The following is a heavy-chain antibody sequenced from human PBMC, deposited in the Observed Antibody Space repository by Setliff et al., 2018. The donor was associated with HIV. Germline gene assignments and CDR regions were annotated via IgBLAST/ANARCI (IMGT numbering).Heavy chain of an antibody. V-gene: IGHV4-39*01. CDR2: AYSSGST. J-gene: IGHJ4*02. CDR1: GGSITSGGSYY. D-gene: IGHD6-13*01. Sequence: SETLSLTCTVSGGSITSGGSYYWAWLRQPPGKGLEWIGSAYSSGSTYHSPSFKSRITISVDTSNNQFSLRLNSVTATDTAVYFCARRGGISATLSVRAFDSWGQGTLVTVS. CDR3: ARRGGISATLSVRAFDS.